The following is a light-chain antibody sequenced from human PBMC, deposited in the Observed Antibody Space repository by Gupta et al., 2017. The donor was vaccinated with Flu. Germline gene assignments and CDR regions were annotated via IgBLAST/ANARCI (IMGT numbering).Light chain of an antibody. CDR2: GVS. CDR3: SSYAGSNNWV. CDR1: SSDVGGDNY. J-gene: IGLJ3*02. Sequence: QSALTQPPSASGSPGQSVTISCTGTSSDVGGDNYVSWYQQHPGKAPKLMIYGVSTRPSGVPDRFSGSKSGNTASLTVSGLQAADEADYYCSSYAGSNNWVFGGGTKLTVL. V-gene: IGLV2-8*01.